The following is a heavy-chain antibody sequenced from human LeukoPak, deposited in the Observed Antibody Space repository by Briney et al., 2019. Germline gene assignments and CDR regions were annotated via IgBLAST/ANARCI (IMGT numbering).Heavy chain of an antibody. V-gene: IGHV1-8*02. Sequence: GASVKVSCKASGYTFTSYDINWVRQAPGQGLEWVGWMNPDSGNTGYAQKFQGRVTMTRDISISTAYMELSSLTSEGTAVYYCARERDSWDLLNWGGQGTLVTVSS. CDR3: ARERDSWDLLNW. CDR2: MNPDSGNT. D-gene: IGHD1-26*01. CDR1: GYTFTSYD. J-gene: IGHJ4*02.